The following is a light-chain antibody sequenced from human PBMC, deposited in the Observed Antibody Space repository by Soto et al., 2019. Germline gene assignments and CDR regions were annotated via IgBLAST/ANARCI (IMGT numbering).Light chain of an antibody. CDR2: EVS. J-gene: IGLJ3*02. CDR3: ASYTSSSTSVM. Sequence: QSVLTQHASVSVSPGQSITISCTGTSSDVGGYKYVSWYQQHPDKAPKLIIFEVSNRPSGISSRFSGSKSGNTASLTISGLQAEDEADYYCASYTSSSTSVMFGRGTKLTVL. CDR1: SSDVGGYKY. V-gene: IGLV2-14*01.